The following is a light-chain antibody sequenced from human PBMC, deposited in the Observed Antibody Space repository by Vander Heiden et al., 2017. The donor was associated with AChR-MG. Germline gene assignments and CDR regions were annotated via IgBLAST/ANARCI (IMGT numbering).Light chain of an antibody. CDR3: QQYDNLPT. J-gene: IGKJ5*01. Sequence: DIQMTQSPSSLSASVGDRVTITGQASQDISDYLNWYQQRPGKAPKLLIYDASNLETGVPSRFSGSGSGTDFTFTISSLQPEDIATYYCQQYDNLPTFGQGTRLEIK. CDR1: QDISDY. CDR2: DAS. V-gene: IGKV1-33*01.